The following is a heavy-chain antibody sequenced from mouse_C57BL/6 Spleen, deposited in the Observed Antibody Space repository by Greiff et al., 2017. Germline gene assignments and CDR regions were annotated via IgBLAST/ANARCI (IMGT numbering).Heavy chain of an antibody. D-gene: IGHD2-5*01. J-gene: IGHJ4*01. CDR1: GYAFSSYW. V-gene: IGHV1-80*01. CDR3: ARKMGVYYSNYEGSYYAMDY. CDR2: IYPGDGDT. Sequence: QVQLQQSGAELVKPGASVKISCKASGYAFSSYWMNWVKQRPGKGLEWIGQIYPGDGDTNYNGKFKGKATLTADKSSSTAYMQLSSLTSEDSAVYFCARKMGVYYSNYEGSYYAMDYWGQGTSVTVSS.